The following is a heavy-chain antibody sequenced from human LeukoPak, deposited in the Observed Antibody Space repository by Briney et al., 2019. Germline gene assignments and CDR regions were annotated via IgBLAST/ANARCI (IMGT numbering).Heavy chain of an antibody. CDR1: GFTFSSYS. CDR3: AKKGGFSYGDPFDY. Sequence: PGGSLRLSCAASGFTFSSYSMNWVRQAPGKGLEWVSIISGSGDRTYYTDSVKGRFTISRDNSKYTLYLQMNSLRAEDTAVYHCAKKGGFSYGDPFDYWGQGTLVTVSS. D-gene: IGHD5-18*01. J-gene: IGHJ4*02. CDR2: ISGSGDRT. V-gene: IGHV3-23*01.